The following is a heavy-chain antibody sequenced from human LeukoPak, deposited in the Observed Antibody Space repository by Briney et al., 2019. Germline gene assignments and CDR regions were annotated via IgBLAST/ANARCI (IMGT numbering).Heavy chain of an antibody. CDR1: GGSITSGPHY. CDR3: ARGTKSPRTTVLTSFWYFDL. CDR2: VQTTGSL. Sequence: SQTLSLTCTVSGGSITSGPHYWNWIRQSAEKGLEWIGRVQTTGSLDYNPSLKSRVTISMDTSTNHSSLMMNSLTTTDTAVYYCARGTKSPRTTVLTSFWYFDLWGRGTLVTVSS. J-gene: IGHJ2*01. V-gene: IGHV4-61*02. D-gene: IGHD1-14*01.